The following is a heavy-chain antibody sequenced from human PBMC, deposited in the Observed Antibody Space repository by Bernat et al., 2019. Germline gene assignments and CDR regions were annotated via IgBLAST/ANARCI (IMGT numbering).Heavy chain of an antibody. J-gene: IGHJ5*02. D-gene: IGHD2-21*02. CDR3: ARVIGLTAMQGRFDP. V-gene: IGHV3-74*01. CDR2: INNDGSTT. CDR1: GFTFSSYW. Sequence: EVQMVESGGGLVQPGGSLRLSCAASGFTFSSYWMHWVRQAPGKGLVWVSRINNDGSTTTYADSVKGRFTISRDNAKNTLYLQMSSLRAEDTAVYYCARVIGLTAMQGRFDPRGQGTLVTVSS.